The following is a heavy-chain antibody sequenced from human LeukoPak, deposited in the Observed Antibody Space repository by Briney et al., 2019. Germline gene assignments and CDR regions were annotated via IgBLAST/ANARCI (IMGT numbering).Heavy chain of an antibody. J-gene: IGHJ1*01. D-gene: IGHD3-22*01. Sequence: PGGSLRLSCAASGFTFSDYYMSWIRQAPGKGLEWVSYISSSGSTIYYADSAKGRFAISRDNAKNSLYLQMNSLRAEDTAVYYCARDDYYDSSGYHFQHWGQGTLVTVSS. CDR1: GFTFSDYY. CDR2: ISSSGSTI. V-gene: IGHV3-11*01. CDR3: ARDDYYDSSGYHFQH.